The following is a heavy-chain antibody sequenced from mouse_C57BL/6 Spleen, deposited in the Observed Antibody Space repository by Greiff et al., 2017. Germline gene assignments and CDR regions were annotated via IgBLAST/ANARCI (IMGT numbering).Heavy chain of an antibody. CDR2: IYPGDGDT. CDR3: ARPDYSNYGGDY. V-gene: IGHV1-80*01. CDR1: GYAFSSYW. D-gene: IGHD2-5*01. J-gene: IGHJ2*01. Sequence: QVQLQQSGAELVKPGASVKISCKASGYAFSSYWMNWVKQRPGKGLEWIGQIYPGDGDTNYNGKFKGKATLTADKSSSTAYMQRSSLTSEDSAVYFCARPDYSNYGGDYWGQGTTLTVSS.